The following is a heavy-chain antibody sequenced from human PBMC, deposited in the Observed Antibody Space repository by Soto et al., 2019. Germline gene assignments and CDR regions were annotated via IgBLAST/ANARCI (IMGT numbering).Heavy chain of an antibody. D-gene: IGHD3-16*01. J-gene: IGHJ6*02. CDR3: ARVRGHFYGMDV. CDR1: GYSISSGYY. CDR2: IYHSGST. V-gene: IGHV4-38-2*01. Sequence: SETLSLTCAVSGYSISSGYYWGWIRQPPGKGLEWIGSIYHSGSTYYNPSLKSRVTISVDTSKNQFSLKLSSVTAADTAVYYCARVRGHFYGMDVWGQGTTVTVSS.